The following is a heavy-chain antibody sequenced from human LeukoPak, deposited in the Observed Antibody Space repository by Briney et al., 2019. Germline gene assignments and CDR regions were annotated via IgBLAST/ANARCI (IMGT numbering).Heavy chain of an antibody. V-gene: IGHV4-39*01. CDR2: FYCSGST. J-gene: IGHJ4*02. CDR1: GGSITSSSYY. D-gene: IGHD5-24*01. Sequence: PSETLSLTCTVSGGSITSSSYYWGWIRQPPGKGLQWIGSFYCSGSTYYNPSLKSRVTIYVDTSKNQFSLKLSSVTAADTAVYYCARGRRDGYNLEYFDKWGQGTLVTVS. CDR3: ARGRRDGYNLEYFDK.